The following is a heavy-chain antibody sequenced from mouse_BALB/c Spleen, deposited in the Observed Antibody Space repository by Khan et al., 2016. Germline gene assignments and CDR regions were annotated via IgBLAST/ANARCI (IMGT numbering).Heavy chain of an antibody. CDR2: IEPETGGT. CDR1: GYTFSDYE. D-gene: IGHD2-1*01. Sequence: QVQLKESGAELVRPGASVTLSCKASGYTFSDYEMHWVKQTPVHGLQWIGSIEPETGGTASNPKFKGPAPLTAGRSSSTSYMELRSLTSEESAVSYCTRKGIFHGTYDVDSWGQGTTLTVSS. V-gene: IGHV1-15*01. J-gene: IGHJ2*01. CDR3: TRKGIFHGTYDVDS.